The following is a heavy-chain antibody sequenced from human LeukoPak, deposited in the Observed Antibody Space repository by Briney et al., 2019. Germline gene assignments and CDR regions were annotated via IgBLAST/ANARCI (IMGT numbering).Heavy chain of an antibody. CDR2: IYYSGST. J-gene: IGHJ1*01. V-gene: IGHV4-59*01. CDR3: ARGGNSSWYRAEYFQH. Sequence: SQTLSPTCPVSGGSISSNYCSSIRQPPGKGLEWIGYIYYSGSTNYNAALKRRVTISVDTSNNQSSLKLSTVTAADTAVYYCARGGNSSWYRAEYFQHWGQGTLVTVSS. D-gene: IGHD6-13*01. CDR1: GGSISSNY.